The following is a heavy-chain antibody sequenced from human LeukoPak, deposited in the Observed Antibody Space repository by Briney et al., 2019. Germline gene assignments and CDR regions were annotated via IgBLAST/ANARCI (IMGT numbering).Heavy chain of an antibody. CDR2: INPNSGGT. CDR3: ARVGYYESSGYYEY. V-gene: IGHV1-2*06. CDR1: GYTLTDYY. Sequence: ASVKVSCKASGYTLTDYYMHWVRQAPGQGLEWMGRINPNSGGTNYAQKFQGRVTMTRDTSISTVCMELSRLRSDDTAVYYCARVGYYESSGYYEYWGQGTLVTVSS. J-gene: IGHJ4*02. D-gene: IGHD3-22*01.